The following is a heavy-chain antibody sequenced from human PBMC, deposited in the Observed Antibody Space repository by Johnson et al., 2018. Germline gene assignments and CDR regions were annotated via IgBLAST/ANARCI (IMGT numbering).Heavy chain of an antibody. CDR2: IRGKAYGGTT. V-gene: IGHV3-49*03. Sequence: EVQLVESGGGLVQPGRSXRLSCTTSGFTFGDFALSWFRQAPGTGLDWVGFIRGKAYGGTTEFAASVKGRFTIPRDDSKSIAYLQMTNLQTEYTAVYYWSRDYGSPGFDPFEIWGQGTMVTVSS. CDR3: SRDYGSPGFDPFEI. D-gene: IGHD1-26*01. CDR1: GFTFGDFA. J-gene: IGHJ3*02.